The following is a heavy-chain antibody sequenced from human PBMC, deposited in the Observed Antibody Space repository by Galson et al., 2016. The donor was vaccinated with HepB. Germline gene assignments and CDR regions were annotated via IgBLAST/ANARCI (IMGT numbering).Heavy chain of an antibody. CDR1: AFTCSTFR. D-gene: IGHD6-19*01. CDR2: IWTAGSYK. V-gene: IGHV3-33*06. CDR3: AKSKGGVWSYYFDY. J-gene: IGHJ4*02. Sequence: SLRLSCAASAFTCSTFRMHWVRQAPGKGLEWVAGIWTAGSYKHYGDSVKGRFTISRDNSKNTLYLQMNSLRAEDTAVYYCAKSKGGVWSYYFDYWGQGTLVTVSS.